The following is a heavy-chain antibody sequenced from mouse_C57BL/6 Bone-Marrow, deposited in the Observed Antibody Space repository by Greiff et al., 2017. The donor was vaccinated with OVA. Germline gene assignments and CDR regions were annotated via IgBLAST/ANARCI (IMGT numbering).Heavy chain of an antibody. CDR3: ARHGNDYAMDY. CDR1: GFTFSDYG. V-gene: IGHV5-15*01. CDR2: ISNLAYSI. D-gene: IGHD2-1*01. Sequence: EVQVVESGGGLVQPGGSLKLSCAASGFTFSDYGMAWVRQAPRKGPEWVAFISNLAYSIYYADTVTGRFTISRENAKNTLYLEMSSLRSEDTAMYYCARHGNDYAMDYWGQGTSVTVSS. J-gene: IGHJ4*01.